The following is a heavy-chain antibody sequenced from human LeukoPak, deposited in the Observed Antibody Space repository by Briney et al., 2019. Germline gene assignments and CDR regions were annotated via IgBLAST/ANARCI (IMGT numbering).Heavy chain of an antibody. V-gene: IGHV4-34*01. J-gene: IGHJ6*04. Sequence: PSETLSLTCAVYGGSFSGYYWSWIRQPPGKGLEWIGEINHSGSTNYNPSLKSRVTISVDTSKNQFSLKLSSVTAADTAVYYCARGTHYYGSGSYSYYYYGMDVWGKGTTVTVSS. CDR2: INHSGST. CDR1: GGSFSGYY. D-gene: IGHD3-10*01. CDR3: ARGTHYYGSGSYSYYYYGMDV.